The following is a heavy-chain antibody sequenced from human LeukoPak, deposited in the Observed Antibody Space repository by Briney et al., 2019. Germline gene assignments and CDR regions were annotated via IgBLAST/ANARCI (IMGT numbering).Heavy chain of an antibody. CDR3: ARGLGYCSSTSCQRTLDY. CDR2: INWNGGST. Sequence: RPGGSLRLSCAASGFTFDDYGMSWVRQAPGKGLEWVSGINWNGGSTGYADSVKGRFTISRDNSKNTLYLQMNSLRAEDTAVYYCARGLGYCSSTSCQRTLDYWGQGTLVTVSS. V-gene: IGHV3-20*04. D-gene: IGHD2-2*01. J-gene: IGHJ4*02. CDR1: GFTFDDYG.